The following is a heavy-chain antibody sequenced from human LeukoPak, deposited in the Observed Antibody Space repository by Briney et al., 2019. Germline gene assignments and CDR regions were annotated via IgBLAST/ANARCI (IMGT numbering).Heavy chain of an antibody. J-gene: IGHJ6*02. CDR3: AKQPLAQYYYYYGMDV. D-gene: IGHD6-13*01. CDR1: GYNFTGYY. CDR2: INPNSGGT. V-gene: IGHV1-2*02. Sequence: WASVKVSCKASGYNFTGYYLHWVRQAPGQGLEWMGWINPNSGGTRYAQKFQGRVTMTRDTSISTAYMELSRLRSDDTALYYCAKQPLAQYYYYYGMDVWGQGTTVTVSS.